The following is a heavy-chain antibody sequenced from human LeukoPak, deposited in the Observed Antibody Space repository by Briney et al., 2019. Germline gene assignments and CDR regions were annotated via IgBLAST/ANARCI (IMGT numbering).Heavy chain of an antibody. Sequence: SETLSLTCTVSGGSISGSSYYWVWIRQPPGRGLEWIGSIYYSGSTYYNPSLKSRVTISVDTSKNQFSLKLSSVTTADTAVYYCATTVDTAMVYYWGQGTLVTVSS. D-gene: IGHD5-18*01. V-gene: IGHV4-39*01. CDR1: GGSISGSSYY. J-gene: IGHJ4*02. CDR3: ATTVDTAMVYY. CDR2: IYYSGST.